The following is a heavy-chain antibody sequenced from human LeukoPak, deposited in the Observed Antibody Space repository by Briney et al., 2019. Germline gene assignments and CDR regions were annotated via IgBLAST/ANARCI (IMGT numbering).Heavy chain of an antibody. CDR2: ISGSGGSP. CDR1: GFTFSSYA. V-gene: IGHV3-23*01. Sequence: GGSLRLSCAASGFTFSSYAMSWVRQAPGNGLEWVSAISGSGGSPYYADSVKGRFTISRDNSKNTLYLQMNSLRAEDTAVYYCAKRPINGGFDYWGQGTLVTVSS. J-gene: IGHJ4*02. D-gene: IGHD3-10*01. CDR3: AKRPINGGFDY.